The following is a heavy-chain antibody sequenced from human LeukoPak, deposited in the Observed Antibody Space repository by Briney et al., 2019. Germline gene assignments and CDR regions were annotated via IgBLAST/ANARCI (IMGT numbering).Heavy chain of an antibody. CDR3: AKDIGERGYSVH. CDR1: GFTFNTYS. Sequence: PGGSLRLSCAASGFTFNTYSMNWVRQAPGKGLEWVSSISTNSRYIYYADSVKGRFTISRDNSKNSLYLQMNSLRTEDTALYYCAKDIGERGYSVHWGQGTLVTVSS. CDR2: ISTNSRYI. D-gene: IGHD5/OR15-5a*01. V-gene: IGHV3-21*04. J-gene: IGHJ4*02.